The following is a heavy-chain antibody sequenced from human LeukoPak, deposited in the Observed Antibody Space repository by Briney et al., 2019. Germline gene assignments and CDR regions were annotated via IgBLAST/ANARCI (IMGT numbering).Heavy chain of an antibody. CDR3: ARSRLTGDAFDI. J-gene: IGHJ3*02. CDR1: GGSISSYY. CDR2: IYYSGST. Sequence: PSETLSLTCTVSGGSISSYYWSWIRQPPGKGLEWIGYIYYSGSTNYNPSLKSRVTISVDTSKNQSSLKLSSVTAADTAVYYCARSRLTGDAFDIWGQGTMVTVSS. D-gene: IGHD7-27*01. V-gene: IGHV4-59*01.